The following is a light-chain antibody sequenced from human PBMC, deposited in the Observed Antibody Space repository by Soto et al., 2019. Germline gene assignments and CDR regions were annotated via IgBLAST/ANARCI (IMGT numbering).Light chain of an antibody. V-gene: IGKV3-11*01. J-gene: IGKJ1*01. Sequence: EIVLTQSPATLSLSPGERATLSCRASQSVSSYLTWYQQKPGQAPRLLIYDASKKATDIPARFSGSGSGTYFTLTSSSLEPEDFAVYYCQQRSNWPWTFGQGTNVEIK. CDR1: QSVSSY. CDR3: QQRSNWPWT. CDR2: DAS.